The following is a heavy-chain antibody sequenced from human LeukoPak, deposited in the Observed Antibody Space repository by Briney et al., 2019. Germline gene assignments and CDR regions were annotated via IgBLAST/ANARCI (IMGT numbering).Heavy chain of an antibody. D-gene: IGHD6-13*01. CDR1: GYTFTSYD. Sequence: ASVKVSCKASGYTFTSYDINWVRQATGQGLEWMGWMNPNSGNTGYAQKFQDRVTMTTNTSTTTAYMELSSLRSEDTAVYYCARERCSSSWFHGWFDPWGQGTLVTVSS. V-gene: IGHV1-8*01. CDR3: ARERCSSSWFHGWFDP. J-gene: IGHJ5*02. CDR2: MNPNSGNT.